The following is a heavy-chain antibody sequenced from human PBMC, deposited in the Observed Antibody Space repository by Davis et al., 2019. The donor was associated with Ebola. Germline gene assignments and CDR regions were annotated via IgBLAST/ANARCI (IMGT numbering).Heavy chain of an antibody. D-gene: IGHD3-9*01. CDR1: GGSISSGDYY. V-gene: IGHV4-30-4*02. CDR3: ARDLKIGYYKDWFDP. Sequence: SETLSLTCTVSGGSISSGDYYWSWIRQPPGKGLEWIGYIYYSGSTYYNPSLKSRVTISVDTSKNQFSLKLSSVTAADTAVYYCARDLKIGYYKDWFDPWGQGTLVTVSS. J-gene: IGHJ5*02. CDR2: IYYSGST.